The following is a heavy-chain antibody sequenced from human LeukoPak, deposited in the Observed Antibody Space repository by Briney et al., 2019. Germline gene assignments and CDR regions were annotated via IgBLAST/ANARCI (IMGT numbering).Heavy chain of an antibody. CDR1: GFTFSSYG. CDR3: ARDFPRNYDFWSGYFDY. D-gene: IGHD3-3*01. CDR2: IRYDGSNK. Sequence: GGSLRLSCAASGFTFSSYGMHWVRQAPGKGLEWVAFIRYDGSNKYYADSVKGRFTISRDNSKNTLYLQMNSLRAEDTAVYYCARDFPRNYDFWSGYFDYWGQGTLVTVSS. J-gene: IGHJ4*02. V-gene: IGHV3-30*02.